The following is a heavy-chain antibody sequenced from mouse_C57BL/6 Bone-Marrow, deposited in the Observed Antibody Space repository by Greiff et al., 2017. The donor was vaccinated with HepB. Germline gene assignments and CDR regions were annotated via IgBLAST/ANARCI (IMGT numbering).Heavy chain of an antibody. Sequence: VQLQQPGAELVKPGASVKLSCKASGYTFTSYWMQWVKQRPGQGLEWIGEIDPSDSYTNYNQKFKCKATLTVDTSSSTAYMQLSSLTSEDSAVYYCAIMITNWYFDVWGTGTTVTVSS. CDR1: GYTFTSYW. J-gene: IGHJ1*03. D-gene: IGHD2-4*01. CDR3: AIMITNWYFDV. CDR2: IDPSDSYT. V-gene: IGHV1-50*01.